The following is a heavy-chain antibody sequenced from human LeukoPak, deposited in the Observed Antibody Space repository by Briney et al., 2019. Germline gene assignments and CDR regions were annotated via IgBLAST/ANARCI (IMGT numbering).Heavy chain of an antibody. Sequence: SETLSLTCTVSGGSISSGSYYWSWIRQPAGKGLEWIGRIYTSGSTNYNPSLKSRVTISVDTSKNQFSLKLSSVTAADTAVYYCARDFWSNSGYEGLAFDYWGQETLVTVSS. CDR2: IYTSGST. CDR3: ARDFWSNSGYEGLAFDY. J-gene: IGHJ4*02. D-gene: IGHD5-12*01. V-gene: IGHV4-61*02. CDR1: GGSISSGSYY.